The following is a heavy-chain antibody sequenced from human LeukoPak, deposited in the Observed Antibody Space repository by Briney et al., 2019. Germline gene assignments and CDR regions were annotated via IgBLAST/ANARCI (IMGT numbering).Heavy chain of an antibody. V-gene: IGHV3-7*01. CDR2: IKPDGNER. J-gene: IGHJ3*01. CDR1: GFTFNTYW. Sequence: HPGGSLRLSCAAPGFTFNTYWISWVRQAPGKGLQWVANIKPDGNERYYVDYVKGRFTISRDNARSSLYLQMNSLRVEDTAIYYCARRQWTAFDFWGQGTMVTVSS. CDR3: ARRQWTAFDF. D-gene: IGHD6-19*01.